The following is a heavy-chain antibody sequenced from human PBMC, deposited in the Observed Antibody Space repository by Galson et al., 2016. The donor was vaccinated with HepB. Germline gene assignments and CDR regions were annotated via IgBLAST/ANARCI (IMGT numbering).Heavy chain of an antibody. Sequence: QSGAEVKKPGESLKISCKASGYTFTDYWIAWVRQMPGKGLEWVGVIYPNDADTRYSPSFQGLVTITADKSITTASLQWSSLKASDSARYYCARYRLYYGSYYGMDVWGQGTTVTVSS. J-gene: IGHJ6*02. D-gene: IGHD3-16*01. CDR2: IYPNDADT. CDR1: GYTFTDYW. V-gene: IGHV5-51*03. CDR3: ARYRLYYGSYYGMDV.